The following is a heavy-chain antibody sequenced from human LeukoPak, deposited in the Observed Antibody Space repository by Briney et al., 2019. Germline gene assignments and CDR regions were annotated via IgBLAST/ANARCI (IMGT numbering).Heavy chain of an antibody. Sequence: PGGSLRLSCEASGYTFRNYGMGWVRQAPGKGLEWVSAISGSGGKTYYADSVKGRFTISRDNSKTTLHLQMNGLRAEDADVYYCANGRGCGDCDDSPEFDYWGQGTLVTVSS. CDR3: ANGRGCGDCDDSPEFDY. D-gene: IGHD2-21*02. CDR2: ISGSGGKT. V-gene: IGHV3-23*01. J-gene: IGHJ4*02. CDR1: GYTFRNYG.